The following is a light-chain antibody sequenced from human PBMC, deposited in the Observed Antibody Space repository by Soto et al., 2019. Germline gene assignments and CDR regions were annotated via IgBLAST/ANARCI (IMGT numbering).Light chain of an antibody. J-gene: IGKJ2*01. Sequence: DIQMTQSPSTLSASVGDRVTITCRASQSISSWLAWYQQKPGKAPKLLIYKASSLESGVPSRFSGSGSGTEFTLTISSLQPDDFATYYCQQGHSTPYTFGQGTRLEI. CDR1: QSISSW. V-gene: IGKV1-5*03. CDR2: KAS. CDR3: QQGHSTPYT.